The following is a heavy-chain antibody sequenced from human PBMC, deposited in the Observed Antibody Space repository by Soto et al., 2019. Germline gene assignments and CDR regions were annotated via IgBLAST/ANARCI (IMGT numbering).Heavy chain of an antibody. J-gene: IGHJ6*02. D-gene: IGHD5-18*01. V-gene: IGHV4-59*01. Sequence: QVQLQESGPGLVKPSETLSLTCTVSGGSISSYYWSWIRQPPGKGLEWIGYIYYSGSTNYNPSLRRRPTISLGTRKYHFALHLSSVTAAETAVYYCARVGSQVWSPPRACDGMDGWGQGTPVTVSS. CDR3: ARVGSQVWSPPRACDGMDG. CDR1: GGSISSYY. CDR2: IYYSGST.